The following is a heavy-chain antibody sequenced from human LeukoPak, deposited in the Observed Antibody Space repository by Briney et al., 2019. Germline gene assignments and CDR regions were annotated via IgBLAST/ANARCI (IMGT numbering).Heavy chain of an antibody. CDR2: ISSTSSYI. CDR3: AKRGQFGDDDY. D-gene: IGHD3-10*01. CDR1: GFTFSSYN. Sequence: PGGSLRLSCAASGFTFSSYNMNWVRQAPGKGLEWVSSISSTSSYINYADSVKGRFTISRDKAKNSLYLQMNSLRAEDTAVYYCAKRGQFGDDDYWGQGTLVTVSS. J-gene: IGHJ4*02. V-gene: IGHV3-21*01.